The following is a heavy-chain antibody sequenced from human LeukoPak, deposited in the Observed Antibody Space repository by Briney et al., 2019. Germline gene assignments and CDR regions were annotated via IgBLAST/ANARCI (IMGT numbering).Heavy chain of an antibody. D-gene: IGHD3-16*01. J-gene: IGHJ4*02. CDR2: ISSNGGST. Sequence: PGGSLRLSCAASGFTFSSYAMHWVRQAPGKGLEYVSAISSNGGSTYYANSVKGRFTISRDNSKNTLYLQMGSLRAVDMAVYYCARDSGSYGYFDYWGQGTLVTVSS. V-gene: IGHV3-64*01. CDR1: GFTFSSYA. CDR3: ARDSGSYGYFDY.